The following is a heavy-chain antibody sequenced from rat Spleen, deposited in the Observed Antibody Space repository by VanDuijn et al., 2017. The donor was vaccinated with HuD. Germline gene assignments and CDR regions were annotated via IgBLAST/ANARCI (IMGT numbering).Heavy chain of an antibody. CDR2: LSYDGHTT. Sequence: FSHYGMAWVRQAPTKGLEWVATLSYDGHTTYYRDSVKGRFTISRDIAKSTLYLQMDSLRSEDTATYYCARHNSGYGVMDAWGQGASVTVSS. J-gene: IGHJ4*01. CDR1: FSHYG. V-gene: IGHV5-29*01. CDR3: ARHNSGYGVMDA. D-gene: IGHD4-3*01.